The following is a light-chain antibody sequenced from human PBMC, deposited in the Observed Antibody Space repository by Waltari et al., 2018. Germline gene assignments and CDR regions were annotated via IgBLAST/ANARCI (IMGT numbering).Light chain of an antibody. J-gene: IGLJ1*01. CDR2: EVS. CDR3: CSFAGSSTS. V-gene: IGLV2-23*02. Sequence: QSALPQPASVSGSPGQSITISCRTTSTDLGTYKLVSWYQQRPGKAPKLVIYEVSERPSGVSNRFSGSKSGDTASLTISGLQAEDEADYYCCSFAGSSTSFGTGTTVTVL. CDR1: STDLGTYKL.